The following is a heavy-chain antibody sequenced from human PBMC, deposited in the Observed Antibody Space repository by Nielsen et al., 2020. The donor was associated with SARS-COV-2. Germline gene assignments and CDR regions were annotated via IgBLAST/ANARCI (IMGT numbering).Heavy chain of an antibody. V-gene: IGHV1-46*01. Sequence: ASVKVSCKASGYTFTSYYMHWVRQAPGQGLEWMGIINPSGGSTSYAQKFQGRVTMTRDTSTSTVYMELSSLRSEDTAVYYWAGEGGAYCGGDCYSGWFDPWGQGTLVTVSS. J-gene: IGHJ5*02. D-gene: IGHD2-21*02. CDR3: AGEGGAYCGGDCYSGWFDP. CDR1: GYTFTSYY. CDR2: INPSGGST.